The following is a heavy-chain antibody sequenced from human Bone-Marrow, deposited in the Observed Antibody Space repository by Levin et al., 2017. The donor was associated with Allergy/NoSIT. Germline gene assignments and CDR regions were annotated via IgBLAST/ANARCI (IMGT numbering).Heavy chain of an antibody. D-gene: IGHD3-3*01. V-gene: IGHV1-24*01. Sequence: ASVKVSCKVAGYTLTDLSMHWVRQAPGKGLEWMGGFDPEDGEILYSQKFQGRVMMTEDTSTDTAYMELSSLISEDMAFYYCATFGDKSDAFDIWGQGTMVTVSS. CDR3: ATFGDKSDAFDI. CDR1: GYTLTDLS. J-gene: IGHJ3*02. CDR2: FDPEDGEI.